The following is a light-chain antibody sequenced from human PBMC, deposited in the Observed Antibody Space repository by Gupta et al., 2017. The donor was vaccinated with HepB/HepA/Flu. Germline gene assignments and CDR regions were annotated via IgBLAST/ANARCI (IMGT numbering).Light chain of an antibody. J-gene: IGLJ1*01. CDR3: GAWDGRLSVYV. V-gene: IGLV1-51*01. Sequence: QSVLTQPPSVSAAPGQKVTISCSGSISNIGNNYVSCYQQLPGTAPKLLIYDNNNRPSGIPDRCSGSKSGTSATLDITGRQTGDEADYYCGAWDGRLSVYVFGPGTEVTVL. CDR1: ISNIGNNY. CDR2: DNN.